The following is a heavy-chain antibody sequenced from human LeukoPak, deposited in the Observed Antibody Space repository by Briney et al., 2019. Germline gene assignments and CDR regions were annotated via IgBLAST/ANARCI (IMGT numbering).Heavy chain of an antibody. Sequence: ASVKVSCKASGYTFTGYYMHWVLQAPGQGLGWMGWINPNSGGTNYAQKLQGRVTMTRDTSISTAYMELSRLRSDDTAVYYCARGETVAGIYYYYGMDVWGQGTTVTVSS. CDR3: ARGETVAGIYYYYGMDV. CDR1: GYTFTGYY. J-gene: IGHJ6*02. CDR2: INPNSGGT. V-gene: IGHV1-2*02. D-gene: IGHD6-19*01.